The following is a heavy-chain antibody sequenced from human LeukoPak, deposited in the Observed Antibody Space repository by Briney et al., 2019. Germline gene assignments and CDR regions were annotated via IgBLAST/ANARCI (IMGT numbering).Heavy chain of an antibody. CDR1: GYTLTELS. Sequence: EASVNVSCKVSGYTLTELSMHWVRQAPGKGLEWMGGFDPEDGETIYAQKFQGRVTMTEDTSTDTAYMELSSLRSEDTAVYYCATDPYCGGDCFYYWGQGTLVTVSS. CDR3: ATDPYCGGDCFYY. CDR2: FDPEDGET. J-gene: IGHJ4*02. V-gene: IGHV1-24*01. D-gene: IGHD2-21*02.